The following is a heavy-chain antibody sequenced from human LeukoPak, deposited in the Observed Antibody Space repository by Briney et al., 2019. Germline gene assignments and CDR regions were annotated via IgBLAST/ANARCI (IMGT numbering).Heavy chain of an antibody. D-gene: IGHD2-15*01. J-gene: IGHJ6*02. CDR2: IWYDGSNK. V-gene: IGHV3-33*08. CDR3: ARPRTEGYDGLLHGMDV. Sequence: PGGSLRLSCAASGFTFSNYWMHWVRQAPGKGLEWVAVIWYDGSNKYYADSVKGRFTISRDNSKNTPYLQMNSLRAEDTAVYYCARPRTEGYDGLLHGMDVWGQGTTVTVSS. CDR1: GFTFSNYW.